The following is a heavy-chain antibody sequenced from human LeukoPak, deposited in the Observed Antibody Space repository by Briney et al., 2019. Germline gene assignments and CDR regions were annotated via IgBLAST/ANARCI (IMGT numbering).Heavy chain of an antibody. CDR2: ISGSGGTT. D-gene: IGHD1-26*01. J-gene: IGHJ6*03. CDR3: AKPFIVGATGYYYYYMDV. CDR1: GFTFSSYA. V-gene: IGHV3-23*01. Sequence: PGRSLRLSCAASGFTFSSYAMSWVRQAPGKGLEWVSAISGSGGTTHYADSVKGRFTISRDNSKNTLYLQMNSLRAEDTAVYYCAKPFIVGATGYYYYYMDVWGKGTTVTVSS.